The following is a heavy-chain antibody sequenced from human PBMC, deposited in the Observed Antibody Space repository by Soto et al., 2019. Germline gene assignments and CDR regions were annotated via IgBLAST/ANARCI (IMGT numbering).Heavy chain of an antibody. CDR2: IYSGGST. J-gene: IGHJ4*02. V-gene: IGHV3-53*02. CDR1: GFTVSSNY. Sequence: EVQLVETGGGLIQPGGSLRLSCAASGFTVSSNYMSWVRQAPGKGLEWVSVIYSGGSTYYADSVKGRFTISRDNSKNTLYLQMNSLRAEDTAVYYCARDPDYYDSSGYQGDYWGQGTLVTVSS. D-gene: IGHD3-22*01. CDR3: ARDPDYYDSSGYQGDY.